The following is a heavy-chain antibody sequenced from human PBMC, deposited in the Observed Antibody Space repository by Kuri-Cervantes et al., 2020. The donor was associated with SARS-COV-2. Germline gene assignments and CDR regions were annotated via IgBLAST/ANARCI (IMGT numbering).Heavy chain of an antibody. CDR2: INHSGCT. V-gene: IGHV4-34*01. CDR1: GGYFSGYY. D-gene: IGHD3-3*01. J-gene: IGHJ4*02. CDR3: ARETAFGVVIGFDY. Sequence: ESLKISCAGYGGYFSGYYWSWIRQLPGKGLEWMGEINHSGCTNYNPSLKSRVTISVDTSKNQFSLKLSSVTAADMAVYYCARETAFGVVIGFDYWGQGTLVTVSS.